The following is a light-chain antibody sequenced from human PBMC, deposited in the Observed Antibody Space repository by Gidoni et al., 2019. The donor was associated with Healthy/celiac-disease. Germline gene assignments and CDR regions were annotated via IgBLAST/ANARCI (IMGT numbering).Light chain of an antibody. CDR1: QSVLYSSNNKNY. CDR2: WAS. J-gene: IGKJ2*01. CDR3: QQYYSTPRT. Sequence: DIVMPQSPDSLPVSLGERATIHCKSSQSVLYSSNNKNYLAWYQQKPGQPPKLLIYWASTRESGVPERFSGSGSGTDFTLTISSLQAEDVAVYYCQQYYSTPRTFGQGTKLEIK. V-gene: IGKV4-1*01.